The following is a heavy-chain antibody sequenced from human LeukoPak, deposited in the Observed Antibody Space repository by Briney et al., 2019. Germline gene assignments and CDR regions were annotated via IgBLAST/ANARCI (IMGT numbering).Heavy chain of an antibody. J-gene: IGHJ5*02. CDR2: IIGSGGTT. CDR1: GFSFSNYG. V-gene: IGHV3-23*01. D-gene: IGHD3-22*01. CDR3: ARDLGQYYDTSDNWFDP. Sequence: GGSLRLSCAASGFSFSNYGMNWVRQAPGKGLEWVSGIIGSGGTTYYADSVKGRFTISRDNSKNTLYLQMNSLRAEDTAVYYCARDLGQYYDTSDNWFDPWGQGTLVTVSS.